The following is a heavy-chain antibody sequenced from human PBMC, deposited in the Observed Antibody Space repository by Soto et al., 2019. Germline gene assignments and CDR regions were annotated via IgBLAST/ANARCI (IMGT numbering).Heavy chain of an antibody. CDR2: INPSGGST. D-gene: IGHD6-19*01. V-gene: IGHV1-46*01. J-gene: IGHJ3*02. Sequence: ASVKVSCKASGYTFTSYYMHWVRQAPGQGLEWMGIINPSGGSTSYAQKFQGRVTMTRDTSTSTVYMELSSLRSEDTAVYYCARDPYSSGWYPAFDIWGQGTMVTVSS. CDR3: ARDPYSSGWYPAFDI. CDR1: GYTFTSYY.